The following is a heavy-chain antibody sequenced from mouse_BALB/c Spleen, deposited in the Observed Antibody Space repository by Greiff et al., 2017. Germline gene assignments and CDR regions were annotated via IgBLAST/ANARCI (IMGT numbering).Heavy chain of an antibody. D-gene: IGHD2-4*01. CDR3: TRGGDYYDYDWFAY. J-gene: IGHJ3*01. Sequence: EVQVVESGGGLVKPGGSLKLSCAASGFTFSSYTMSWVRQTPEKRLEWVATISSGGSYTYYPDSVKGRFTISRDNAKNTLYLQMSSLKSEDTAMYYCTRGGDYYDYDWFAYWGQGTLVTVSA. V-gene: IGHV5-6-4*01. CDR1: GFTFSSYT. CDR2: ISSGGSYT.